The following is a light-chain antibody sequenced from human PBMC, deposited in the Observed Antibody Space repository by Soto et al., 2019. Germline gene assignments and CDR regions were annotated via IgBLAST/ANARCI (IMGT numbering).Light chain of an antibody. Sequence: SYELTQPPSVSVAPGQTARLTCGGNNIEIKSVHWYQQKPGQASILVVYDDGDRTTGIPERFSGSKSGNTATLTTSRVEAGDEADYYCQVWDTTNPVIFGGGTKVTVL. V-gene: IGLV3-21*02. J-gene: IGLJ2*01. CDR3: QVWDTTNPVI. CDR1: NIEIKS. CDR2: DDG.